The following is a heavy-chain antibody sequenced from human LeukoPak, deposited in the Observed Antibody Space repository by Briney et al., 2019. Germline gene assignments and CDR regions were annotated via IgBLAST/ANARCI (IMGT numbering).Heavy chain of an antibody. J-gene: IGHJ5*02. V-gene: IGHV3-23*01. CDR1: GFTFSSYA. Sequence: GGSLRLSCAASGFTFSSYAMSWVRQAPGKGLEWVSAISGSGGSTYYADSVKGRFTISRDNSKNTLYLQMNSLRAEDTAVYYCAKDRGIRITMVREGDSNWFDPWGQGTLVTVSS. D-gene: IGHD3-10*01. CDR3: AKDRGIRITMVREGDSNWFDP. CDR2: ISGSGGST.